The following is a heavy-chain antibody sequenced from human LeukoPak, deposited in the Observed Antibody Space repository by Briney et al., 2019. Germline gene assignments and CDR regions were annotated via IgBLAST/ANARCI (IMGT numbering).Heavy chain of an antibody. CDR1: GFTFNNYW. J-gene: IGHJ4*02. V-gene: IGHV3-7*01. CDR3: ARDNSDYDSSFFDY. D-gene: IGHD3-22*01. Sequence: GGSLRLSCAASGFTFNNYWMSWVRQAPGKGLEWVANIKQDGSEKYYVDSVKSRFTVSRDNAKNSLFLQMNSLRAEDTAVYYCARDNSDYDSSFFDYWGQGTLVTVSS. CDR2: IKQDGSEK.